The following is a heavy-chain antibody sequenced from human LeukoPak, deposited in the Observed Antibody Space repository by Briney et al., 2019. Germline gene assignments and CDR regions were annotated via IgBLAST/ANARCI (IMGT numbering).Heavy chain of an antibody. CDR2: INWNGGST. D-gene: IGHD6-13*01. CDR3: ARYYPGYSSSLAFFDY. CDR1: GFTFDDYG. J-gene: IGHJ4*02. V-gene: IGHV3-20*01. Sequence: PGGSLRLSCAASGFTFDDYGMSWVRQAPGKGLEWVSGINWNGGSTGYADSVKDRFTISRDNAKNSLYLQMNSLRAEDTALYHCARYYPGYSSSLAFFDYWGQGTLVTVSS.